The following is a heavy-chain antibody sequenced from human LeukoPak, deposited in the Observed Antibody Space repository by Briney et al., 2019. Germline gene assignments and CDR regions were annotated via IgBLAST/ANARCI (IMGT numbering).Heavy chain of an antibody. V-gene: IGHV4-39*01. CDR3: ASVYSSSSPYYFDY. CDR2: IYYSGST. Sequence: PSETLSLTCSVSGGSISSSSYYWGWIRQPPGKGLEWIGSIYYSGSTYYNPSLKRRVTISVDTPKNQFSLKLSSVTAADTAVYYCASVYSSSSPYYFDYWGQGTLVTVSA. D-gene: IGHD6-13*01. J-gene: IGHJ4*02. CDR1: GGSISSSSYY.